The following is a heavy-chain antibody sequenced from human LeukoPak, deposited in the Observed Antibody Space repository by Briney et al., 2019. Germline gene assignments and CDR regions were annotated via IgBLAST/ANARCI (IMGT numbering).Heavy chain of an antibody. CDR3: AREVRVGATTLLYYFDY. V-gene: IGHV1-69*06. CDR1: GGTFSSYA. CDR2: IIPIFGTA. D-gene: IGHD1-26*01. Sequence: ASVKVSCTASGGTFSSYAISWVRQAPGQGLEWMGGIIPIFGTANYAQKFQGRVTITADKSTSTAYMELSSLRSEDTAVYYCAREVRVGATTLLYYFDYWGQGTLVTVSS. J-gene: IGHJ4*02.